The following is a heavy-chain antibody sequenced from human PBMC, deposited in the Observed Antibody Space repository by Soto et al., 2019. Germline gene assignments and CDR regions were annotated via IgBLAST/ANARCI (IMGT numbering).Heavy chain of an antibody. J-gene: IGHJ4*02. Sequence: LSLTCTVSGGSISSGGYYWSWIRQHPGKGLEWIGYIYYSGSTYYNPSLKSRVTISVDTSKNQFSLKLSSVTAADTAVYYCARIPDSGSYNFDYWGQGTLVTVSS. D-gene: IGHD1-26*01. CDR1: GGSISSGGYY. V-gene: IGHV4-31*03. CDR2: IYYSGST. CDR3: ARIPDSGSYNFDY.